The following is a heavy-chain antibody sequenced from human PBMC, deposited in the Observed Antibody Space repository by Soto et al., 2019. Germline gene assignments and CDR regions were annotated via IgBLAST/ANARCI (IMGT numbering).Heavy chain of an antibody. CDR2: IIPIFGTP. J-gene: IGHJ5*02. CDR1: GDTFRFSA. Sequence: QVQLVQSGAEVKKPGSSVRVSCKASGDTFRFSAISWVRQAPGQGLEWMGGIIPIFGTPDYAQKFQGRVTITADKSATTAYMELSSLRSDDTAVYYCASSTGSYYSWFDPWAQGTLVIVSS. D-gene: IGHD1-1*01. V-gene: IGHV1-69*06. CDR3: ASSTGSYYSWFDP.